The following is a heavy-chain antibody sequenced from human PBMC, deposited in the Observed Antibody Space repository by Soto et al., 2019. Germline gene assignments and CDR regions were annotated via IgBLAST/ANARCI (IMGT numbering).Heavy chain of an antibody. D-gene: IGHD1-7*01. CDR3: AKDRVGGTFYTPLAF. CDR1: GFNFDNYG. J-gene: IGHJ4*02. Sequence: GGSLRLSCQASGFNFDNYGMHWVRQAPGKGLEWVAVITYDGSFQYYADSVKGRLTISRDNSKNTLSLHLNTLKPEDTAVYHCAKDRVGGTFYTPLAFWGQGTLVTVSS. CDR2: ITYDGSFQ. V-gene: IGHV3-30*18.